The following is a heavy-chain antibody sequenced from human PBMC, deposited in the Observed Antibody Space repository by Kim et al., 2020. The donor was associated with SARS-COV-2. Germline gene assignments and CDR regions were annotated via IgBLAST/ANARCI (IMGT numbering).Heavy chain of an antibody. D-gene: IGHD3-9*01. CDR3: ASSRYFDWLLFDY. Sequence: TFPGRITMARDKSTSAVYMELSSLRSEDTAVYYCASSRYFDWLLFDYWGQGTLVTVSS. V-gene: IGHV1-46*01. J-gene: IGHJ4*02.